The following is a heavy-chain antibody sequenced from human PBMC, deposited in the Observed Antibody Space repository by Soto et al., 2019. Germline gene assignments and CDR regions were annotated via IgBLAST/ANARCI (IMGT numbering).Heavy chain of an antibody. J-gene: IGHJ4*02. Sequence: GGSLRLSCVASGFSFSSYAMNWVRQAPGKGMEWVSTMSGSVGSTYYADSVQGRFTVSRDNSKNTLYLQMNSLRAEDTAVYYCASRSATVLSLKYWGPGTQVTVSS. CDR3: ASRSATVLSLKY. CDR2: MSGSVGST. CDR1: GFSFSSYA. V-gene: IGHV3-23*01. D-gene: IGHD2-8*01.